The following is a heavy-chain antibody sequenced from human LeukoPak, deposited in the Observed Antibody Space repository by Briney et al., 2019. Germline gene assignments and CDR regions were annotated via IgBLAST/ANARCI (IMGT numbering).Heavy chain of an antibody. Sequence: SGTLSLTCAVSGYSISSGYYWGWIRQPPGKGLEWIGSIYHSGSTYYNPSLKSRVTISVDTSKNQFSLKLSSVTAADTAVYYCAREGDYGDDWGQGTLVTVSS. CDR1: GYSISSGYY. J-gene: IGHJ4*02. V-gene: IGHV4-38-2*02. D-gene: IGHD4-17*01. CDR3: AREGDYGDD. CDR2: IYHSGST.